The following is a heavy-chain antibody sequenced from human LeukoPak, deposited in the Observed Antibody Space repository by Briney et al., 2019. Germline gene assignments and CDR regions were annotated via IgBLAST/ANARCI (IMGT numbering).Heavy chain of an antibody. CDR3: ARDGHPYFDFWSNYYYAFDI. CDR1: VFTLHNG. J-gene: IGHJ3*02. V-gene: IGHV3-33*01. D-gene: IGHD3-3*01. CDR2: VWYDGSHE. Sequence: GGSLRLSCAASVFTLHNGMHWVRQAPGEGLEWVALVWYDGSHEFHADSVKGRFTISRDNSNNKVYLQMNNLRAEDTAVYYCARDGHPYFDFWSNYYYAFDIWGQGTLVTVSS.